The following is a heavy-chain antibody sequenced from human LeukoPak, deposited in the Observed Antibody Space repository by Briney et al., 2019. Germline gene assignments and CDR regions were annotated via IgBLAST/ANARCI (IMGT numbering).Heavy chain of an antibody. V-gene: IGHV3-33*01. CDR3: ARDLREFQWLPSYFDY. D-gene: IGHD6-19*01. CDR2: IWYDGSNK. J-gene: IGHJ4*02. CDR1: GFTFSSYG. Sequence: GRSLRLSCAASGFTFSSYGMHWVRQAPGKGLEWVAVIWYDGSNKYYADSVKGRFTISRDNSKNTLYLQMNSLRAEDTAVYYCARDLREFQWLPSYFDYWGQGTLVTVSS.